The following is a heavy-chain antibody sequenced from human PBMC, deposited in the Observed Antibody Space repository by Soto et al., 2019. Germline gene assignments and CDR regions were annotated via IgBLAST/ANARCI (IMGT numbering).Heavy chain of an antibody. D-gene: IGHD6-19*01. J-gene: IGHJ4*02. V-gene: IGHV3-30*18. Sequence: GGSLRLSCAASGFSFSNYAMSWVRQAPGKGLEWVALISYDGTNKYYADSVKGRFTISRDNSKNTLYLQMNSLRAEDTAVYYCSNLVYSSGLSADFWGQGTLVTVSS. CDR1: GFSFSNYA. CDR3: SNLVYSSGLSADF. CDR2: ISYDGTNK.